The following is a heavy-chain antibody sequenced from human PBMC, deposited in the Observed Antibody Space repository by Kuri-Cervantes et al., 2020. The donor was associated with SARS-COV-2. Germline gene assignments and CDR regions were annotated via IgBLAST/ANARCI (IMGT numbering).Heavy chain of an antibody. CDR3: ARDGGGWFDP. V-gene: IGHV3-23*01. Sequence: GESLKISCAASGFTFSAYGMSWVRLAPGKGLEWVSGISGNGGGTYYADSVKGRFTISRDNSKNTLYLQMNSLRAEDTAVYYCARDGGGWFDPWGQGTLVTVSS. CDR2: ISGNGGGT. D-gene: IGHD3-16*01. CDR1: GFTFSAYG. J-gene: IGHJ5*02.